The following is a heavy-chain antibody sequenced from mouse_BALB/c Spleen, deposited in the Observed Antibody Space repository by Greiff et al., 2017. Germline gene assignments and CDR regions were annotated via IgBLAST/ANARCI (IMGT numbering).Heavy chain of an antibody. D-gene: IGHD1-1*01. CDR1: GFTFNTYA. J-gene: IGHJ4*01. CDR3: VRGVRFYYGSSYAMDY. Sequence: EVKLVESGGGLVQPKGSLKLSCAASGFTFNTYAMNWVRQAPGKGLEWVARIRSKSNNYATYYADSVKDRFTISRDDSQSMLYLQMNNLKTEDTAMYYCVRGVRFYYGSSYAMDYWGQGTSVTVYS. CDR2: IRSKSNNYAT. V-gene: IGHV10-1*02.